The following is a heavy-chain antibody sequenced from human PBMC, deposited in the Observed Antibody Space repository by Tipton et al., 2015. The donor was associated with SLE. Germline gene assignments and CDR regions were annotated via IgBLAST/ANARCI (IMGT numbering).Heavy chain of an antibody. CDR3: ARDPRVGAAGGTGAFDI. CDR1: GFTVSSNY. D-gene: IGHD6-13*01. Sequence: SLRLSCAASGFTVSSNYMSWVRQAPGKGLEWVSVIYSGGTTYYADSVKGRFTISRGNSKNTLYLQMNSLRAEDTAVYYCARDPRVGAAGGTGAFDIWGQGTMVTVSS. J-gene: IGHJ3*02. CDR2: IYSGGTT. V-gene: IGHV3-53*01.